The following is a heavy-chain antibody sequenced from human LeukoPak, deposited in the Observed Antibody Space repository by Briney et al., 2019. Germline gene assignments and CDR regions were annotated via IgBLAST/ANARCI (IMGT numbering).Heavy chain of an antibody. CDR3: ARDGPYSDSWSGPFAFDM. D-gene: IGHD3-3*01. CDR1: GFTFSSYF. Sequence: GGSLRLSCAASGFTFSSYFMTWVRKAPGKGLEWVSSISTLSTYAHYADSVKGRFTISRDNAKNSLYLQMNSLRPEDTAVYYCARDGPYSDSWSGPFAFDMWGQGTMVIVSS. J-gene: IGHJ3*02. V-gene: IGHV3-21*01. CDR2: ISTLSTYA.